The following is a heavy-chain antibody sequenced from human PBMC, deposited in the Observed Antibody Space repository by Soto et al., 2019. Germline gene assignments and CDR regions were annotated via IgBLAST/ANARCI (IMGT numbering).Heavy chain of an antibody. CDR2: IIPIFGTA. J-gene: IGHJ6*02. V-gene: IGHV1-69*13. CDR3: ARDHYYDSSGYYAHYYYYGMDV. CDR1: VGTFSSYA. D-gene: IGHD3-22*01. Sequence: SVTVCCKASVGTFSSYAISWVRQAPGQGLEWMGGIIPIFGTANYAQKFQGRVTITADESTSTAYMELSSLRSEDTAVYYCARDHYYDSSGYYAHYYYYGMDVWGQGTTVT.